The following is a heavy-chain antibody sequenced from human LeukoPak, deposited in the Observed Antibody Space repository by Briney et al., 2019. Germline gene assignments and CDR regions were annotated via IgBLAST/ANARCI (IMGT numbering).Heavy chain of an antibody. CDR1: GGSISSSSYY. D-gene: IGHD3-10*01. CDR2: IYYSGST. V-gene: IGHV4-39*01. J-gene: IGHJ4*02. Sequence: PSETLSLTCTVSGGSISSSSYYWGWIRQPPGKGLEWIGSIYYSGSTYYNPSLKSRVTISVDTSKNQFSLKLSSVTAADTAVYYCARSEPSYYNVVDYWGQGTLVTVSS. CDR3: ARSEPSYYNVVDY.